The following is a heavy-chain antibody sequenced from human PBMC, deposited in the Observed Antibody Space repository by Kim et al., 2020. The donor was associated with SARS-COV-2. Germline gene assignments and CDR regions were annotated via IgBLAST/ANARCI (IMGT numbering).Heavy chain of an antibody. D-gene: IGHD2-21*02. CDR1: GFSVSGIY. V-gene: IGHV3-53*01. J-gene: IGHJ4*02. CDR2: IYTGGEQ. Sequence: GGSLRLSCAVSGFSVSGIYMSWVRQAPGKGLEWVSIIYTGGEQYYSDSVQGRFIVSSDSSRNTVHLQMNSLRAEDTAIYFCARTIVTDTFFLDYWGQGTL. CDR3: ARTIVTDTFFLDY.